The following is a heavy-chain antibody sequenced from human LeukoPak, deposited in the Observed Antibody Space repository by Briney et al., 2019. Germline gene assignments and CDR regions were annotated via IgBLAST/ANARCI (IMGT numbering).Heavy chain of an antibody. J-gene: IGHJ6*02. CDR1: GGTFSSYA. CDR3: ARNHYGSGSEALGVYYYYGMDV. V-gene: IGHV1-69*01. CDR2: IIPIFGTA. Sequence: SVKVSCKASGGTFSSYAISWVRQAPGQGLEWMGGIIPIFGTANYAQKFQGRVTITADESTSTAYMELSSLRSEDTAVYYCARNHYGSGSEALGVYYYYGMDVWGQGTTVTVSS. D-gene: IGHD3-10*01.